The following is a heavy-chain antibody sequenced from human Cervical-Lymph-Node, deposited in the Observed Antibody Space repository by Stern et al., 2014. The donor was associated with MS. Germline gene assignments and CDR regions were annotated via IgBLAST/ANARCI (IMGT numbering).Heavy chain of an antibody. CDR2: IYPSGAC. J-gene: IGHJ2*01. V-gene: IGHV4-4*02. D-gene: IGHD2/OR15-2a*01. Sequence: QVQLVESGPGLVKPSGTLSLTCAVSGGSVSSTNWWSWVRQSPGKGLEWIGNIYPSGACTYRPSLMPRVSISLDNSKNHLSLHLTAVTAADTAVYYCARERQQYCNSEGCSYWYFDLWGRGTLVTVSS. CDR1: GGSVSSTNW. CDR3: ARERQQYCNSEGCSYWYFDL.